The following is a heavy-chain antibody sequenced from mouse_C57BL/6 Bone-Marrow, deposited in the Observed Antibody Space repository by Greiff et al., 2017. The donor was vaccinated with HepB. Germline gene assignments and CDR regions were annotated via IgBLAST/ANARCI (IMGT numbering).Heavy chain of an antibody. Sequence: QVQLQQPGAELVKPGASVKMSCKASGYTFTSYWITWVKQRPGQGLEWIGDIYPGSGSTNYNEKFKSKATLTVDTSSSTAYMQLSSLTSEDSAVYYCARPLWLRRRNWYFDVWGTGTTVTVSS. V-gene: IGHV1-55*01. CDR3: ARPLWLRRRNWYFDV. CDR1: GYTFTSYW. J-gene: IGHJ1*03. D-gene: IGHD2-2*01. CDR2: IYPGSGST.